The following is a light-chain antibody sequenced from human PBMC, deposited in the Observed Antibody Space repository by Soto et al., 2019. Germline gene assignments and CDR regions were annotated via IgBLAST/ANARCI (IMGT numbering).Light chain of an antibody. CDR3: QEYLQWPPRM. CDR1: QVVSSR. V-gene: IGKV3-15*01. J-gene: IGKJ1*01. CDR2: DTS. Sequence: EIVVTQSPATLSGSPGERVTLSCRASQVVSSRLAWYQQRPGQVPRLLIYDTSTRARGVPARFSGSGSGTEFSLPIITLQSEEFAVYYCQEYLQWPPRMFGQGTKVDIK.